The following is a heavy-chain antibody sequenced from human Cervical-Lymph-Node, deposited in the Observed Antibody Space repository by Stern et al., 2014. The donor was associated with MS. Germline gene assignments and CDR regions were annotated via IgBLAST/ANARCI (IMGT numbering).Heavy chain of an antibody. V-gene: IGHV1-69*06. CDR2: ITPIFNAA. J-gene: IGHJ6*01. CDR3: TQEVGSLAMDV. CDR1: GDTFTTYA. Sequence: QVQLVQSGTEVKKPGSSVTVSCKASGDTFTTYAISWVRQAPGQGPEWMGGITPIFNAADYAQKFQGSLTITADRTRSTAYMELSSLTAEDTAVYYCTQEVGSLAMDVWGQGTTVIVSS. D-gene: IGHD1-1*01.